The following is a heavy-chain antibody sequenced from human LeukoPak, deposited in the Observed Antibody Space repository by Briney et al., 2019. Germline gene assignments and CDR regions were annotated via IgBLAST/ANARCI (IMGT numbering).Heavy chain of an antibody. D-gene: IGHD2-21*02. CDR2: INFDGSST. J-gene: IGHJ4*02. V-gene: IGHV3-74*01. CDR1: GGSISSSNW. Sequence: GTLSLTCAVSGGSISSSNWWSRVRQVPGKGLVWVSRINFDGSSTNYADSVKGRFTISRDNAKNTLYLQMNSLRAEDTALYYCAKGSHHVVVTAPFDYWGQGTLVTVSS. CDR3: AKGSHHVVVTAPFDY.